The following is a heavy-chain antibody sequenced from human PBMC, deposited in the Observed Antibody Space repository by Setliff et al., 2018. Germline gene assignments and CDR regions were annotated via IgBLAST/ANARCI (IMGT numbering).Heavy chain of an antibody. CDR1: GGSFSGYY. CDR3: TVYNTGSSKDHY. D-gene: IGHD2-8*02. CDR2: INHSGST. Sequence: SETLSLTCAVYGGSFSGYYWSWIRQPPGKGLEWIGEINHSGSTNYNPSLKSRVTISVDTSKNQFSLKLSPVTAADTALYYCTVYNTGSSKDHYWGQGTPVTVSS. V-gene: IGHV4-34*01. J-gene: IGHJ4*02.